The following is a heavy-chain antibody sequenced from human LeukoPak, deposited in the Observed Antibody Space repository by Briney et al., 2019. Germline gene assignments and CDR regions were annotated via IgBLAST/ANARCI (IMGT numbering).Heavy chain of an antibody. CDR1: GGSISSSSYY. J-gene: IGHJ3*02. D-gene: IGHD3-3*01. CDR2: IYYSGST. V-gene: IGHV4-39*01. CDR3: AGQAPYDFAEAFDI. Sequence: PSETLSLTCTVSGGSISSSSYYWGWIRQPPGKGLEWIGGIYYSGSTYSNPSLKSRVTISVDTSKNQFSLKLSSVTAADTAVYYCAGQAPYDFAEAFDIWGQGTMVTVSS.